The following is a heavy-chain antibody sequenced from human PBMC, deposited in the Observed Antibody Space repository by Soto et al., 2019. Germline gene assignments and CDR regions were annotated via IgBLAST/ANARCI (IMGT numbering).Heavy chain of an antibody. CDR2: IYYSGST. J-gene: IGHJ5*02. V-gene: IGHV4-30-4*01. D-gene: IGHD6-19*01. CDR3: ARERPDGCRLDP. CDR1: GGSISSGDYY. Sequence: QVQLQESGPGLVKPSQTLSLTCTVSGGSISSGDYYWSWIRQPPGKGLEWIGYIYYSGSTYSNPSLKSRVTIPVDTSKNQFSLRLSSVTAADTAVYYCARERPDGCRLDPWGQGTLVTVSS.